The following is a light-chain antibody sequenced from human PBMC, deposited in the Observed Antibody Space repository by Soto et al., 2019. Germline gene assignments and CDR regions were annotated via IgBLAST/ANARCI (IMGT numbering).Light chain of an antibody. CDR2: LNSVGSH. CDR3: QTWSWGSVV. V-gene: IGLV4-69*01. J-gene: IGLJ2*01. Sequence: QSVLTQSPSASASLGASVKFTCTLSSGHSSNAVDWHQQQPEKGPRYLMKLNSVGSHSKGDGIPDSFSGSTSGAERYLTISSLQADDEAAYYCQTWSWGSVVFGGGTQLTVL. CDR1: SGHSSNA.